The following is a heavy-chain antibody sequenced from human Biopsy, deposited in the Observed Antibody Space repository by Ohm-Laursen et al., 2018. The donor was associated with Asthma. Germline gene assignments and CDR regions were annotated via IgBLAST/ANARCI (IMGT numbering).Heavy chain of an antibody. CDR3: WGRSPNRDIWFYYYHMDV. Sequence: SVKVSCKAPGGMFGNYAISWVRQAPGLGLEWLGGISPIFGSSNYAQRFQGRVTITADIFTRTVYMELSGLRFDDTAIYYCWGRSPNRDIWFYYYHMDVWGQGTPVIVSS. V-gene: IGHV1-69*06. CDR1: GGMFGNYA. D-gene: IGHD2-2*01. J-gene: IGHJ6*02. CDR2: ISPIFGSS.